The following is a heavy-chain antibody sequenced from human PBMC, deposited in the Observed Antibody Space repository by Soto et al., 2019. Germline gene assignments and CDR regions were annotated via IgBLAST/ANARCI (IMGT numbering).Heavy chain of an antibody. Sequence: EVHLVESGGGLVKPGGSLRLSCAASGFDFSSYSMNWVRQDPGKGLEWVSSINEDSSYIYYAHSLRGRFTISRDNAKESLYLQMNSLRAEHTAVYYCVRDFGWYFRSGYMDVWGDGATVTVSS. J-gene: IGHJ6*03. CDR1: GFDFSSYS. CDR3: VRDFGWYFRSGYMDV. D-gene: IGHD3-3*01. V-gene: IGHV3-21*01. CDR2: INEDSSYI.